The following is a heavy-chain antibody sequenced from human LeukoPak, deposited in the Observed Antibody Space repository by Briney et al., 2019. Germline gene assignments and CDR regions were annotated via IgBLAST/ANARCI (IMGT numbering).Heavy chain of an antibody. Sequence: SETLSLTCTVSGGSISSYYWSWIRQPPGKGLEWIGYIYHSGSTNYNPSLKSRVTISVDTSENQFSLKLSSVTAADTAVYYCAKYVSTGWFDPWGQGTLVTVSS. V-gene: IGHV4-59*08. D-gene: IGHD5/OR15-5a*01. CDR2: IYHSGST. CDR3: AKYVSTGWFDP. CDR1: GGSISSYY. J-gene: IGHJ5*02.